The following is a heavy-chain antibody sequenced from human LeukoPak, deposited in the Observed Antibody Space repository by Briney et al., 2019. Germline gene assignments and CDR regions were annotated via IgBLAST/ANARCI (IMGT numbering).Heavy chain of an antibody. CDR1: GFTFSSYA. CDR2: ISGSGDNT. Sequence: GGSLRLSCAASGFTFSSYAMSWVRQAPGKGLERVSGISGSGDNTYYADSVEGRFTISRDNSKNTLYVQVNSLGTEDTAAYYCAKGSYYDSSGSFYFDYWGQGTLVTVSS. J-gene: IGHJ4*02. D-gene: IGHD3-22*01. CDR3: AKGSYYDSSGSFYFDY. V-gene: IGHV3-23*01.